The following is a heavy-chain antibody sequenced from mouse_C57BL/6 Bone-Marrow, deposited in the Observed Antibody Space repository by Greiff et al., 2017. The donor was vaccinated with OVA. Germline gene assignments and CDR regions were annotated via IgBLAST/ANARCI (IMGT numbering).Heavy chain of an antibody. CDR1: GFTFNTYA. D-gene: IGHD2-4*01. CDR2: IRSKSSNYET. V-gene: IGHV10-3*01. CDR3: VRDYDYEKFAY. J-gene: IGHJ3*01. Sequence: EVQLVATGGGLVQPKGSLKLSCAASGFTFNTYAMHWVRQAPGKGLEWVACIRSKSSNYETYYADSVKDRFTISREYSQIMLYLQINNLKTEDTAMYYCVRDYDYEKFAYWGQGTLVTVSA.